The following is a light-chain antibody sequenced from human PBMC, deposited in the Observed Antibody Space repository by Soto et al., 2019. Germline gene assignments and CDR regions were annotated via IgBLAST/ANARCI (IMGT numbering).Light chain of an antibody. CDR2: DAS. V-gene: IGKV3-11*01. CDR3: QQRSNWPPYT. Sequence: EIVLTQSPATLSLSPGERATLSCRASQSVSRYLAWYQQRPGQAPRLLIYDASNRATGIPARFSGSGSGTDFTLTISSREPEDFAVYYCQQRSNWPPYTFGQGTKLEIK. J-gene: IGKJ2*01. CDR1: QSVSRY.